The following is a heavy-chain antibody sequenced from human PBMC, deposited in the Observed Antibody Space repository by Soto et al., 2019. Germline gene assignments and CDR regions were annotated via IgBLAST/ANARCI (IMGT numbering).Heavy chain of an antibody. D-gene: IGHD6-19*01. J-gene: IGHJ5*02. V-gene: IGHV1-18*01. CDR3: ARRVAVAGTTNWFDP. CDR1: GYTFTSYG. Sequence: QVQLVQSGAEVKKPGASVKVSCKASGYTFTSYGISWVRQAPGQGLEWMGWISAYNGNTNYAQKLQGRVTMTTDTSTSTAYMGLRRLRSDDTAVYYCARRVAVAGTTNWFDPWGQGTLVTVSS. CDR2: ISAYNGNT.